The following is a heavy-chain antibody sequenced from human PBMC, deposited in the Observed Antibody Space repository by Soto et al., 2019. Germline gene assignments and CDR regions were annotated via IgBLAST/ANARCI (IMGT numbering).Heavy chain of an antibody. D-gene: IGHD6-6*01. J-gene: IGHJ4*02. CDR1: GGSISSSSYY. CDR3: ARQQLVQNSIDY. V-gene: IGHV4-39*01. CDR2: IYYSGST. Sequence: SETLSLTCTVSGGSISSSSYYWGWIRQPPGKGLEWIGSIYYSGSTYYNPSLKSRVTISVDTSKNQFSLKLSSVTAADTAVYYCARQQLVQNSIDYWGQGTLVTV.